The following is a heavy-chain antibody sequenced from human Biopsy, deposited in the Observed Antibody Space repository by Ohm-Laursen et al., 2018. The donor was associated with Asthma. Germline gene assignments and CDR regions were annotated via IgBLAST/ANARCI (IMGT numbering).Heavy chain of an antibody. V-gene: IGHV3-23*01. J-gene: IGHJ4*02. D-gene: IGHD4-17*01. Sequence: SLRLSCAASGFTFSSYDMSWVRQAPGKGLEWVSAISGSGGSTFYADSVKGRFTISRDNSKNTLYLQMNSLRAEDTAVYYCASFPYGDYLPLDYWGQGTLVTVSS. CDR1: GFTFSSYD. CDR2: ISGSGGST. CDR3: ASFPYGDYLPLDY.